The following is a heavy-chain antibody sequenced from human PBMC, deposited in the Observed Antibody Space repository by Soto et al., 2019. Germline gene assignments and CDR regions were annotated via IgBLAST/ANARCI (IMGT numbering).Heavy chain of an antibody. J-gene: IGHJ3*01. Sequence: QGQLVQSGAEAKKPGASVKVSCQASGYSFTSFDLNWVRQAPGQGLEWMGWMNPSSEKTGVAENFRGRFTLTWNTSTSTAHMELSSLTSDDTTIYFCARSPLKTWGNGFDVWGQGTRVTVSS. CDR3: ARSPLKTWGNGFDV. D-gene: IGHD3-16*01. CDR1: GYSFTSFD. CDR2: MNPSSEKT. V-gene: IGHV1-8*02.